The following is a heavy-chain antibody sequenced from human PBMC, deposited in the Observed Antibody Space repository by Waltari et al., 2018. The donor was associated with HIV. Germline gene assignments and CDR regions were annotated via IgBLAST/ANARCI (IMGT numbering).Heavy chain of an antibody. CDR3: AKEVVALPHYYYYGLDV. CDR2: ISSTSNTI. J-gene: IGHJ6*02. Sequence: EVQLVESGGGLVQPGGSLRLSCAASGFTFSSYSMNWVRQAPGKGLEWVSYISSTSNTIYYTDSVKGRFTVSRDNGKNSLSLQMNSLRAEDTAVYFCAKEVVALPHYYYYGLDVWGQGTTVTVSS. D-gene: IGHD2-15*01. V-gene: IGHV3-48*04. CDR1: GFTFSSYS.